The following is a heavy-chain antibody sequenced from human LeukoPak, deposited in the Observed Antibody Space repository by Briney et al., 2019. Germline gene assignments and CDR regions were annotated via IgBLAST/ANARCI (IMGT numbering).Heavy chain of an antibody. D-gene: IGHD2-15*01. J-gene: IGHJ4*02. V-gene: IGHV1-2*02. CDR3: ARAGYCSGGSCYALDY. CDR1: GYTFTGYH. Sequence: ASVKVSCKASGYTFTGYHMHWVRQAPGQGLEWMGWIDPNSGGTNYAQKFQGRVTLTRDTSISTAYMELSRLRSDDTAVYYCARAGYCSGGSCYALDYWGQGTLVTVSS. CDR2: IDPNSGGT.